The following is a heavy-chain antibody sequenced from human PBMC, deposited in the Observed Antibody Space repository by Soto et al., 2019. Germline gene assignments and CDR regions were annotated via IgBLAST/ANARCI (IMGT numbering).Heavy chain of an antibody. D-gene: IGHD6-13*01. Sequence: QVQLVESGGGVVQPGRSLRLSCAASGFTFSSYGMHWVRQAPGKGLEWVAVIWYDGSNKYYADSVKGRFTISRDNSKNTLYLQMNSLRAEDTAVYYCASDAAAADDEIFDYWGQGTLVTVSS. V-gene: IGHV3-33*01. J-gene: IGHJ4*02. CDR3: ASDAAAADDEIFDY. CDR1: GFTFSSYG. CDR2: IWYDGSNK.